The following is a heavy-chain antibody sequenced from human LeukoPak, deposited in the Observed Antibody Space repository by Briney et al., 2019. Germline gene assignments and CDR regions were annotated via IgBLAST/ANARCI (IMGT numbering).Heavy chain of an antibody. Sequence: GASVKVSCKASGYTFTSYYVHWVRQAPGQGLEWMGIINPSGGSTSYAQKFQGRVTMTRDTSTSTVYMELSSLRSEDTAVYYCARRRRGIDENYYFDYWGQGTLVTVSS. J-gene: IGHJ4*02. D-gene: IGHD3-10*01. CDR3: ARRRRGIDENYYFDY. CDR2: INPSGGST. V-gene: IGHV1-46*03. CDR1: GYTFTSYY.